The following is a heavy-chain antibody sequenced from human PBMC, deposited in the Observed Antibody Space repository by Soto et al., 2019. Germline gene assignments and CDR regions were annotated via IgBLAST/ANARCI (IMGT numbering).Heavy chain of an antibody. CDR2: ISYDGSNK. CDR1: GFTFSSYG. J-gene: IGHJ3*02. Sequence: ESGGGVVQPGRSLRLSCAASGFTFSSYGMHWVRQAPGKGLEWVAVISYDGSNKYYADSVKGRFTISRDNSKNTLYLQMNSLRAEDTAVYYCANEGDAFDIWGQGTMVTVSS. V-gene: IGHV3-30*18. CDR3: ANEGDAFDI.